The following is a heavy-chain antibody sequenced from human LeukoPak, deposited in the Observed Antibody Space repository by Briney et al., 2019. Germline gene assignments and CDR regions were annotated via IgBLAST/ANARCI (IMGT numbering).Heavy chain of an antibody. CDR3: ARGSYYFDGNDNHYCYYYMDV. J-gene: IGHJ6*03. V-gene: IGHV4-34*01. Sequence: PSETLSLTCAVYGGSFSAYHWTWIRQPPGMGLEWIGEINHSGSTNYNASLKSRLTISADTSKNQFSLKVSSVTAADAAVYYCARGSYYFDGNDNHYCYYYMDVWGEGTTVTVSS. CDR1: GGSFSAYH. D-gene: IGHD2/OR15-2a*01. CDR2: INHSGST.